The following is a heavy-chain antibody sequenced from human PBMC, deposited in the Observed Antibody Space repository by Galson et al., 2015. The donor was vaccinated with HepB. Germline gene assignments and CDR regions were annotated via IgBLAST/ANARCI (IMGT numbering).Heavy chain of an antibody. Sequence: SVKVSCKASGYTFSDYYIHWVRQAPGQGLEWMAWINPNSGDTNYAQKFQDRVIMTRDTSFSTAYMEMTRLRSDDTAVYYCAREKITVTGGGTFYYYGMDVWGQGTTVTVSS. D-gene: IGHD6-19*01. CDR1: GYTFSDYY. CDR3: AREKITVTGGGTFYYYGMDV. CDR2: INPNSGDT. J-gene: IGHJ6*02. V-gene: IGHV1-2*02.